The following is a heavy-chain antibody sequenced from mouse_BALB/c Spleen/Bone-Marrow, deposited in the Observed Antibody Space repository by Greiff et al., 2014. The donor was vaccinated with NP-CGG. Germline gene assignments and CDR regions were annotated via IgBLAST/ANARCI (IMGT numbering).Heavy chain of an antibody. J-gene: IGHJ4*01. D-gene: IGHD1-1*01. Sequence: QVQLQQSGPGQVAPSQSLSITCTVSGFSLSRYNVRWVRQPPGKGLEWLGVIWGGGNTDYNSGLKSRLNISKDNSKSQVFLKLNSLQTDDTAMYYCARFITTGTMDYWGQGTSVTVSS. CDR3: ARFITTGTMDY. CDR1: GFSLSRYN. V-gene: IGHV2-6-4*01. CDR2: IWGGGNT.